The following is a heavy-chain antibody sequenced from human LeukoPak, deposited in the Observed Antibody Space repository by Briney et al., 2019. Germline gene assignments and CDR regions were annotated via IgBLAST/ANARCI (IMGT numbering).Heavy chain of an antibody. J-gene: IGHJ4*02. CDR3: ARDGDYFDY. V-gene: IGHV3-30-3*01. CDR1: GFTFSSYA. CDR2: ISYDGSNK. Sequence: GGSLRLSCAASGFTFSSYAMHWVRQAPGKGLEWVAVISYDGSNKYYADSVKGRFTISRDNSKNTLYLQMNSLRAEDTAVYYCARDGDYFDYWGQGTLVTVSS.